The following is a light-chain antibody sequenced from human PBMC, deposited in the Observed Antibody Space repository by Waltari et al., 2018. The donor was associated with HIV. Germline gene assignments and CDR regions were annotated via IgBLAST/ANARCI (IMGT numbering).Light chain of an antibody. CDR2: EDS. J-gene: IGLJ2*01. V-gene: IGLV3-1*01. Sequence: SYELTQPPSVSVSPGQTASITCAGDKWGDKYAGWYQQKPGQSPVLVIYEDSKRPQGIHDRFYGYNSGNKATLTISGTQAMDEADYYCQAWDSSVVFGGGSKLTVL. CDR3: QAWDSSVV. CDR1: KWGDKY.